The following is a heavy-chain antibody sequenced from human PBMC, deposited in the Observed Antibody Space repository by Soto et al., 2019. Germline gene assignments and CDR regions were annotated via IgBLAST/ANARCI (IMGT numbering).Heavy chain of an antibody. Sequence: GGSLRLSCAASGFTFSSYSMNWVRQAPGKGLEWVSYISSSSTIYYADSVKGRFTISRDKAKNSLYLQMNSLRDEDTAVYYCARRHDILAGYYINYFDYWGQGTLVTVSS. J-gene: IGHJ4*02. CDR3: ARRHDILAGYYINYFDY. V-gene: IGHV3-48*02. CDR1: GFTFSSYS. D-gene: IGHD3-9*01. CDR2: ISSSSTI.